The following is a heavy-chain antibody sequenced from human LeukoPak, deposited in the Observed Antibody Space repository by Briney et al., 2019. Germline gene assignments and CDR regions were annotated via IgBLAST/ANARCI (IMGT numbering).Heavy chain of an antibody. D-gene: IGHD4-17*01. CDR3: ARGDYGDYVADP. CDR1: GGSFNGYY. Sequence: SETLSLTCAVYGGSFNGYYWSWIRQPPGKGLEWIGEINHSGSTNYNPSLKSRVTISVDTSKNQFSLKLSSVTAADTAVYYCARGDYGDYVADPWGQGTLVTVSS. V-gene: IGHV4-34*01. CDR2: INHSGST. J-gene: IGHJ5*02.